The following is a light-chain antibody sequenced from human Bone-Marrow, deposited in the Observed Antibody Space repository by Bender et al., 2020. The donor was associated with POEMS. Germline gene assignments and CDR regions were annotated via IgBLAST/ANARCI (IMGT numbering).Light chain of an antibody. J-gene: IGLJ3*02. CDR1: SSDVGSYKL. CDR3: QSYDNSLGGWV. CDR2: EDT. V-gene: IGLV2-14*02. Sequence: QSALTPPASVSGSLGQSITISCTGTSSDVGSYKLVSWYQQHPGKAPKFIIYEDTKRPPGVPDRFSVSKSGTSASLAISGLQSEDEADYYCQSYDNSLGGWVFGGGTKLTVL.